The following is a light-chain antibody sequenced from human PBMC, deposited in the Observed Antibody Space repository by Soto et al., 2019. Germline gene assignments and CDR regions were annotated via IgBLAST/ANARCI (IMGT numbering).Light chain of an antibody. CDR2: GAS. CDR1: QSVSSRY. CDR3: QQYGSSPWT. Sequence: EIVLMQSPGTLSLSPGERATLSCRAIQSVSSRYLAWYQQKPGQAPRLLIYGASSRATGIPDKFSGSGSGTYFTLTISKLAPEDFAMYYCQQYGSSPWTFGQGTKVEIK. J-gene: IGKJ1*01. V-gene: IGKV3-20*01.